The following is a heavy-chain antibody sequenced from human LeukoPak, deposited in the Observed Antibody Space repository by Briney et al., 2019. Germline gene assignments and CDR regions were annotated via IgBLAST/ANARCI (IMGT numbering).Heavy chain of an antibody. CDR3: AKDKGDWGYFDWLPGFDY. CDR2: ISGSGGST. D-gene: IGHD3-9*01. Sequence: GGSLRLSCAASGFTFSSYAMSWVRQAPGKGLEWVSAISGSGGSTYYADSVKGRFTISRDNSKNTLYLQMNSLRAEDTAVYYCAKDKGDWGYFDWLPGFDYWGQGTLVTVSS. V-gene: IGHV3-23*01. CDR1: GFTFSSYA. J-gene: IGHJ4*02.